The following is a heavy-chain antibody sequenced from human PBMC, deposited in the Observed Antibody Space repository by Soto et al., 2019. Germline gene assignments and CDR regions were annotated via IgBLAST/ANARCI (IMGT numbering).Heavy chain of an antibody. D-gene: IGHD2-15*01. V-gene: IGHV1-8*01. CDR3: ARGGYCSGGSCYWGIYNWFDP. J-gene: IGHJ5*02. Sequence: ASVKVSCKASGYTFTSYDINWVRQATGQGLEWMGWMNPNSGNTGYAQKFQGRVTMTRNTSISTAYMELSSLRSEDTAVYYCARGGYCSGGSCYWGIYNWFDPWGQGSLVTVSS. CDR2: MNPNSGNT. CDR1: GYTFTSYD.